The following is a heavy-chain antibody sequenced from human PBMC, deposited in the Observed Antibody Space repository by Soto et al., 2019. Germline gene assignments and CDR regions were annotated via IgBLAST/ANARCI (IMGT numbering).Heavy chain of an antibody. CDR1: GGTFSSYA. CDR3: ARVVPSSSGYYTPSYWFDP. D-gene: IGHD3-22*01. CDR2: IIPIFGTA. J-gene: IGHJ5*02. Sequence: GASVKVSCKASGGTFSSYAISWVRQAPGQGLEWMGGIIPIFGTANYAQKFQGRVTITADESTSTAYMELSSLRSEDTAVYYCARVVPSSSGYYTPSYWFDPWGQGTLVTVSS. V-gene: IGHV1-69*13.